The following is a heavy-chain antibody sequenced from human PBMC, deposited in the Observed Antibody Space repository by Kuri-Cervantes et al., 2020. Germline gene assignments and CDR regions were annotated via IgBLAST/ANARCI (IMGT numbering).Heavy chain of an antibody. V-gene: IGHV3-66*01. D-gene: IGHD5-12*01. Sequence: GESLEISCAASGFTVSSNYMSWVRQAPGKGLEWVSVIYSGGSTYYADSVKGRFTISRDNSKNTLYLQMNSLRAEDTAVYYCARGGTRGYAWFDPWGQGTLVTVSS. CDR3: ARGGTRGYAWFDP. J-gene: IGHJ5*02. CDR1: GFTVSSNY. CDR2: IYSGGST.